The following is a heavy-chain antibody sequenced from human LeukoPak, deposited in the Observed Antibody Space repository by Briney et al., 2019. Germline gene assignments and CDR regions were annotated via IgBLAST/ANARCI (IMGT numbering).Heavy chain of an antibody. D-gene: IGHD5-24*01. V-gene: IGHV3-30-3*01. Sequence: PGGSLRLSCAASGFTFSQYSMHWVRQGPVKGLESMAVVSHDGTQTYYAGSVKGRFTISRDNSKNTLFLQMNSLRAEDTAVYYCARDGGGGYNHIDFWGLGTLVTVSS. CDR2: VSHDGTQT. J-gene: IGHJ4*02. CDR3: ARDGGGGYNHIDF. CDR1: GFTFSQYS.